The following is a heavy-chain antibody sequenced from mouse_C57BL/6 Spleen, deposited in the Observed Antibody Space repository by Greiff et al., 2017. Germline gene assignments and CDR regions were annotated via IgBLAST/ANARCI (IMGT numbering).Heavy chain of an antibody. CDR1: GYSITSGYY. D-gene: IGHD1-1*01. CDR2: ISYDGSN. V-gene: IGHV3-6*01. J-gene: IGHJ2*01. CDR3: ARDGVHYYGSSFDY. Sequence: EVQLQQSGPGLVKPSQSLSLTCSVTGYSITSGYYWNWIRQFPGNKLEWMGYISYDGSNNYNPSLINRISITRDTSKNQFFLKLNSVTTEDTATYYCARDGVHYYGSSFDYWGQVTTLTVSS.